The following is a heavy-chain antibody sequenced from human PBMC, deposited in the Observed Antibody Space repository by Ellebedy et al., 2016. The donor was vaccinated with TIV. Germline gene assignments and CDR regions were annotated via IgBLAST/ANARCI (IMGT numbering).Heavy chain of an antibody. J-gene: IGHJ6*02. CDR1: GFTVGSTY. CDR2: LYSGGAT. V-gene: IGHV3-66*01. Sequence: GESLKISCAASGFTVGSTYMHWVRQAPGKGLEWVSVLYSGGATYYADSVKGRFTISRDNSKNTLYLQMNSLRAEDTAVYYCARTRADSSGLMFYYHGLDVWGQGTTVTVS. D-gene: IGHD6-19*01. CDR3: ARTRADSSGLMFYYHGLDV.